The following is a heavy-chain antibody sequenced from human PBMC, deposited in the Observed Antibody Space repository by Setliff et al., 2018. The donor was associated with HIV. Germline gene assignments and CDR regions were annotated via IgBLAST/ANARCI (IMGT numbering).Heavy chain of an antibody. Sequence: ASVKVSCKASGYTFTSYYMHWVRQAPGQGLEWMGIINPSGGSTSYAQRFQGRVTMTRDTSTSTVYMELSSLRSEDTAVYYCARVFEGVVRGVYFDYWGQGTLVTVSS. J-gene: IGHJ4*02. CDR3: ARVFEGVVRGVYFDY. CDR1: GYTFTSYY. CDR2: INPSGGST. D-gene: IGHD3-10*01. V-gene: IGHV1-46*01.